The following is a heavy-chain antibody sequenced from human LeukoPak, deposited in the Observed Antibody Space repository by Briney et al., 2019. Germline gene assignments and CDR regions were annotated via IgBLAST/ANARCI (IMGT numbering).Heavy chain of an antibody. CDR2: INSDGSRT. CDR3: AREVGDYYDSSGSFGY. V-gene: IGHV3-74*01. CDR1: GFTFSSHW. D-gene: IGHD3-22*01. Sequence: GGSLRLSCAASGFTFSSHWMHWVRQGPGKGLVWVSRINSDGSRTIYADSVKGRFTISRDSAKNTLYLQMNSLRAEDTAVYCCAREVGDYYDSSGSFGYWGQGTQVTVSS. J-gene: IGHJ4*02.